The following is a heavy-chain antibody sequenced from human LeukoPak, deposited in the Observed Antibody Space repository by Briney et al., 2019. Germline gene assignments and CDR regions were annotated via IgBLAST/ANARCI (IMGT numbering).Heavy chain of an antibody. D-gene: IGHD6-13*01. J-gene: IGHJ4*02. CDR1: GFTFDDYA. V-gene: IGHV3-9*03. Sequence: TGGSLRLSCAASGFTFDDYAMHWVRRAPGKGLEWVSGISWNSGSIGYADSVKGRFTISRDNAKNSLYLQMNSLRAEDMALYYCAKGSQQLVRGYFDYWGQGTLVTVSS. CDR3: AKGSQQLVRGYFDY. CDR2: ISWNSGSI.